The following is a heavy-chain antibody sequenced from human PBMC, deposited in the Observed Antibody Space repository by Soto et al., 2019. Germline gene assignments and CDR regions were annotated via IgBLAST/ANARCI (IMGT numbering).Heavy chain of an antibody. J-gene: IGHJ4*02. D-gene: IGHD6-13*01. CDR3: TRAEQLALHY. V-gene: IGHV4-31*03. CDR1: GGSISSGDYY. CDR2: IYYSGST. Sequence: SETLSLTCTGSGGSISSGDYYWCWVRQHPGKGLEWIGYIYYSGSTYHNPSLKSRVTISVDTSKNQFSLKLSSVTAADTAVYYWTRAEQLALHYWGQGTLVTVSS.